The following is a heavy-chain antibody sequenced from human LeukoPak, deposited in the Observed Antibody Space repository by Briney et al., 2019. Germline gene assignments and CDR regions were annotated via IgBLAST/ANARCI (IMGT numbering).Heavy chain of an antibody. CDR2: IRSSIYGGTP. J-gene: IGHJ4*02. CDR1: GFTFREFA. V-gene: IGHV3-49*03. CDR3: SREWGNGNDLRPDS. Sequence: PGRSLRLSCTSSGFTFREFAVSWFRQAPGKGLEWIGFIRSSIYGGTPKAAASVKGRFIFSRDDSKGVAYLRMNSLKTDDTALYYCSREWGNGNDLRPDSWGQGTLVTVSS. D-gene: IGHD1-1*01.